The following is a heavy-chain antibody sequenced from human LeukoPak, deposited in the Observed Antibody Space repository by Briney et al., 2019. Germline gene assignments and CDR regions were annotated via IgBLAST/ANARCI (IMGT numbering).Heavy chain of an antibody. CDR1: GFTFSSYW. J-gene: IGHJ3*02. CDR3: ARGGSPIYDAFEI. Sequence: GGSLRLSCAASGFTFSSYWMHWVRQAPGMRLVWVSHITSDGRTTSYADSMKGRFTISRDNAKNTLYLQMNSLRAEDTAVYYCARGGSPIYDAFEIWGQGTKVTVSS. V-gene: IGHV3-74*01. D-gene: IGHD2/OR15-2a*01. CDR2: ITSDGRTT.